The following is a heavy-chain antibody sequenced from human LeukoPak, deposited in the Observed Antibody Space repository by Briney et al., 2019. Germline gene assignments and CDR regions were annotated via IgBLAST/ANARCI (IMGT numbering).Heavy chain of an antibody. CDR3: AKGGGGYLDY. Sequence: GGSLRLSCAASGFTFSSYGMSWIRQAPGKGLEWVSTISGDGGGTYYADSVKGRFTISRDNSQNTLFLQMNSLRAVDTAVYYCAKGGGGYLDYWGQGALVTVSS. V-gene: IGHV3-23*01. J-gene: IGHJ4*02. CDR1: GFTFSSYG. CDR2: ISGDGGGT.